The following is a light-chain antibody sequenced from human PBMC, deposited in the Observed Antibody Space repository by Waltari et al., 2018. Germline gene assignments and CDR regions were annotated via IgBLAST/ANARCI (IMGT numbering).Light chain of an antibody. J-gene: IGLJ2*01. CDR1: RPKIRSTT. CDR2: SNK. V-gene: IGLV1-44*01. Sequence: SIWPHPHPPSGTLEQRVTIPCSGSRPKIRSTTVYWYQPPPGPPPNSSLSSTHHQPPRTAPKHLVYSNKQRPSGVPHRFSGSKSGTSASLAISGLQSEDEADYYCAAWDDSLNGPVFGGGTKLTVL. CDR3: AAWDDSLNGPV.